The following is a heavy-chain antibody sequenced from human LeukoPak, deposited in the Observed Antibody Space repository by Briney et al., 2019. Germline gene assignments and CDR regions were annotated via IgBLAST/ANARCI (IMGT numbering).Heavy chain of an antibody. V-gene: IGHV1-2*02. CDR2: ISPNSGGR. CDR1: GYTLTELS. J-gene: IGHJ4*02. D-gene: IGHD4-17*01. CDR3: ARGTTVTTPFDY. Sequence: GASVKVSCKFSGYTLTELSMHWVRQAPGQGLEWMGWISPNSGGRNYAQKFQGRVTMTRDTSVSTAHMELSNVRSDDTAVYYCARGTTVTTPFDYWGQGTLVTVSS.